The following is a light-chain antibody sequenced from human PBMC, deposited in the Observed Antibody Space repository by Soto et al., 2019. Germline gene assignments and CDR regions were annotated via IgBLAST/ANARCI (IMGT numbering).Light chain of an antibody. V-gene: IGKV3-11*01. Sequence: EIVLTQSPATLSLSPGERATLSCRASQSVSSYLAWYQQKPGQAPRLLIYDASNRATGIPARFSGSGSGTDFNLTISSLEPEDFAVYYCQQRSNWPRVFTFGPGTKVDIK. CDR2: DAS. J-gene: IGKJ3*01. CDR1: QSVSSY. CDR3: QQRSNWPRVFT.